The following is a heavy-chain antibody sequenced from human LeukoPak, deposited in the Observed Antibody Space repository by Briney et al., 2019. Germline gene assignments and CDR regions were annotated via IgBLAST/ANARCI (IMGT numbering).Heavy chain of an antibody. D-gene: IGHD5-18*01. V-gene: IGHV4-59*08. CDR3: ARGYGYFDY. Sequence: PSETLSLTCTVSGGSISSYYWNWIRQPPGKGLEWIGYIYYSGSTNYNPSLKSRVTISVDMSKNQFSLKLNSVTAAHTAIYYCARGYGYFDYWGQGTLVTVSS. CDR2: IYYSGST. J-gene: IGHJ4*02. CDR1: GGSISSYY.